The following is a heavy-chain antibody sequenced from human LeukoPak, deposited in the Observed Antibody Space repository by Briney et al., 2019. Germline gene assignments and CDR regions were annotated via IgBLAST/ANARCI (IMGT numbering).Heavy chain of an antibody. V-gene: IGHV3-7*01. Sequence: GGSLRLSCAASGLTFNKYWMSWVRQVPGKGLQWVANIKQDGSAKFYVDSVKGRFTISRDNTKNSLYLRMNSLRVEDTAVYYCARGDFSDYGDYVDAFDIWGQGTMVTVSS. CDR3: ARGDFSDYGDYVDAFDI. J-gene: IGHJ3*02. CDR1: GLTFNKYW. D-gene: IGHD4-17*01. CDR2: IKQDGSAK.